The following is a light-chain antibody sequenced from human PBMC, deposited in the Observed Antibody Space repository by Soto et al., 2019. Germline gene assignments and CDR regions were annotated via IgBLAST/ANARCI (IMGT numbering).Light chain of an antibody. CDR2: KAS. CDR1: QSISSW. J-gene: IGKJ1*01. V-gene: IGKV1-5*03. Sequence: DIQMTQSPSTLSASVGDRVTITCRASQSISSWLAWYQQKPGKAPKLLIYKASSLESGVPSRFSGSGSGTEFTLTISSLQPDDFATYYCHQYNRYWTFVQGTKVEIK. CDR3: HQYNRYWT.